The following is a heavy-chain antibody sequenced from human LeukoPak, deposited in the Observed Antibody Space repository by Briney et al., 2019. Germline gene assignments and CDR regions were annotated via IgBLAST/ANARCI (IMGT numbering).Heavy chain of an antibody. V-gene: IGHV4-39*01. J-gene: IGHJ4*02. D-gene: IGHD4-17*01. Sequence: ASETLSLTCTVSGGSISSSSYYWGWIRQPPGKGLEWIGSIYYSGSTYYNPSLKSRVTISVDTSKNQFSLKLSSVTAADTAVYYCASAYGDYVSCFDYWGQGTLVTVSS. CDR1: GGSISSSSYY. CDR3: ASAYGDYVSCFDY. CDR2: IYYSGST.